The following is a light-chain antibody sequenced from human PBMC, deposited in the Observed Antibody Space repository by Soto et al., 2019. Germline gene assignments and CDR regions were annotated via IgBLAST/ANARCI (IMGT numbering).Light chain of an antibody. CDR3: QQYGDSPWT. V-gene: IGKV3-20*01. J-gene: IGKJ1*01. CDR2: STS. CDR1: QRFGSSN. Sequence: EIAFTQSPGTLSLSPGERGTLSCRASQRFGSSNLAWYQQKPGQAPRLLIYSTSSGATGIPDRFSGSGSGTDFTLTISRLEPEDFAVYYCQQYGDSPWTFGQGTKVDIK.